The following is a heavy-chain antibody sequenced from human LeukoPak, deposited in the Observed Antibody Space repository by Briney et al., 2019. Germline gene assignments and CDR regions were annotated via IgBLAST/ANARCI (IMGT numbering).Heavy chain of an antibody. CDR2: ISAYNGNT. J-gene: IGHJ4*02. V-gene: IGHV1-18*01. Sequence: ASVKVSCKASGYTFTSYGISWVRQAAGQGREGMGWISAYNGNTKYAQKLQGRVTMTTDTTTSTAYMELRSLRSDDTAVYYCARGSDSSSCYEDYWGQGTLVTVSA. CDR1: GYTFTSYG. CDR3: ARGSDSSSCYEDY. D-gene: IGHD6-13*01.